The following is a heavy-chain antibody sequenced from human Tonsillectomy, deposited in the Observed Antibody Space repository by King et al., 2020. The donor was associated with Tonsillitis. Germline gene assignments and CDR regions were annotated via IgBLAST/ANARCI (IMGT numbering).Heavy chain of an antibody. CDR3: YIRVGDTGY. CDR2: IISKASNYAT. V-gene: IGHV3-73*02. Sequence: VQLVESGGGLVQPGGSLKLSCAASEFSFSGSAMSWARQASGNWRAWLGRIISKASNYATGYAAAVKGRFTISRDDSTNTASLQMNSRKTEDTAMYYCYIRVGDTGYWGQGILVTVS. J-gene: IGHJ4*02. D-gene: IGHD1-26*01. CDR1: EFSFSGSA.